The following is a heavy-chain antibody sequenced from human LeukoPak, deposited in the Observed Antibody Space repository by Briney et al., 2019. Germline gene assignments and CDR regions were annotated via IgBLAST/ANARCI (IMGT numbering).Heavy chain of an antibody. J-gene: IGHJ4*02. D-gene: IGHD3-16*02. Sequence: PSETLSLTCTVSGGSISSGSYYWSWIRQPAGKGLEWIGRIYTSGSTNYNPSLKSRVTISVDTSKNQFSLKLSSVTAADTAVYYCASDQSGYLDYWGQGTLVTVSS. V-gene: IGHV4-61*02. CDR2: IYTSGST. CDR1: GGSISSGSYY. CDR3: ASDQSGYLDY.